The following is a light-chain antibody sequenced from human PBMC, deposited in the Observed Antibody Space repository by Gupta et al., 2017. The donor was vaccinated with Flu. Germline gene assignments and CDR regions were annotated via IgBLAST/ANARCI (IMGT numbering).Light chain of an antibody. V-gene: IGKV2-28*01. Sequence: DVVMTPSPLSLPVTPGEPAAISCRSSQSRLHSNGYNYLDWYLQKPGQSPQLLIYLGSNRASGVPDRFSGSGSGTDFTLKISRVEAEDVGVYYCRQALQTPRTFGQGTKVEIK. J-gene: IGKJ1*01. CDR1: QSRLHSNGYNY. CDR2: LGS. CDR3: RQALQTPRT.